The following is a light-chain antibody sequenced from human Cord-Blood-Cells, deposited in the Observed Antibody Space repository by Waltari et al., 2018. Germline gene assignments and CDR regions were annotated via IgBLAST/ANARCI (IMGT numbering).Light chain of an antibody. J-gene: IGLJ1*01. V-gene: IGLV2-23*01. CDR3: CSYAGSSTYV. Sequence: QSALTPPASVSGSPGQSTTISCTGTSRDVGSYTLVSWYQQHPGKAPKLMIYEGSKRPSGVSNRFSGSKSGNTASLTISGLQAEDEADYYCCSYAGSSTYVFGTGTKVTVL. CDR2: EGS. CDR1: SRDVGSYTL.